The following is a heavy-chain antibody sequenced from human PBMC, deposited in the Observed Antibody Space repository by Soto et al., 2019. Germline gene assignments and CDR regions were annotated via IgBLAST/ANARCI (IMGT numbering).Heavy chain of an antibody. CDR2: IYHSGST. CDR1: GGSISSSNW. Sequence: QVQLQESGPGLVKPSGTLSLTCAVSGGSISSSNWWSWVRQPPGKGLGWIGEIYHSGSTNYNPSLSSLVTTSVDKSKNPFSLKLSSVTAADTAVYYCASYRSGWPGGNWFDPWGQGTLVTVSS. D-gene: IGHD6-19*01. J-gene: IGHJ5*02. CDR3: ASYRSGWPGGNWFDP. V-gene: IGHV4-4*02.